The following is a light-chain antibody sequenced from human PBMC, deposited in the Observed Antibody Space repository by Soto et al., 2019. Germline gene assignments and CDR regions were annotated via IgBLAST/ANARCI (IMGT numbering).Light chain of an antibody. CDR1: SSDVGGYEF. J-gene: IGLJ1*01. CDR2: EVS. Sequence: QSALTQPASVSGSPGQSITISCTGTSSDVGGYEFVSWYQQHPGKAPKLMIFEVSNRPSGVSHRFSGSKSGNTASLTISGLQAEDEADYYCSSYTTANTDVFGTGTKLTVL. V-gene: IGLV2-14*01. CDR3: SSYTTANTDV.